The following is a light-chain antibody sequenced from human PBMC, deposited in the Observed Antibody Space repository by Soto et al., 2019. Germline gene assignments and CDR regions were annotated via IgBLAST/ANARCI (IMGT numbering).Light chain of an antibody. CDR1: QNISSY. CDR2: AAS. Sequence: DIQMTQSPSSLSASVGDRVTITCRARQNISSYLAWYQQKPGKAPKLLIYAASTLQSGVPSRFSGSGSGTDFTLTISCLQSEDFATYYCQQYYSYPLTFGPGTKVDIK. V-gene: IGKV1-9*01. J-gene: IGKJ3*01. CDR3: QQYYSYPLT.